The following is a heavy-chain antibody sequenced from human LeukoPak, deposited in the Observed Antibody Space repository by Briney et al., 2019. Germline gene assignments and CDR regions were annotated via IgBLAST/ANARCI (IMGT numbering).Heavy chain of an antibody. J-gene: IGHJ4*02. CDR2: ISGYNGNT. CDR3: ARDFHYYGSGSYYHAIDY. V-gene: IGHV1-18*01. Sequence: ASVKVSCKTSGYSFNSYGISWVRQAPGQGPEWMGWISGYNGNTNYAQKFQGRVTMTTDTSTSTVYMELRSLRSDDTAVYYCARDFHYYGSGSYYHAIDYWGLGTPVTVSS. D-gene: IGHD3-10*01. CDR1: GYSFNSYG.